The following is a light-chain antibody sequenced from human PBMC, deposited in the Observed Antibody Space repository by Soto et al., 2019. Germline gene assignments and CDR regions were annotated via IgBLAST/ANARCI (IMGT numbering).Light chain of an antibody. CDR1: SSDVGGYTY. CDR2: DVS. CDR3: VSYTSDDVRYV. J-gene: IGLJ1*01. Sequence: QSALTQPRSVSGSPGHSVAISCTGTSSDVGGYTYVAWYRQYPGKAPKLMLYDVSKRPSGVPDRFSGSKSGNTASLTISGLQAEDEADYYCVSYTSDDVRYVFGTGTKLTVL. V-gene: IGLV2-11*01.